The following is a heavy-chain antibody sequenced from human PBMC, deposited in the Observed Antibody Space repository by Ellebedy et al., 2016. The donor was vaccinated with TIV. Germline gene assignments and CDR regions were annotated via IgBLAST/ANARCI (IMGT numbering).Heavy chain of an antibody. Sequence: GESLKISCAASGFTFTTYTMNWVRQAPGMGLEWISYISSSGTTIYYADSVKGRFSISRDNAKNSVYLQMNSLRAEDTAVYFCARDGTVITRGFDSWGQGTLATVSP. CDR3: ARDGTVITRGFDS. CDR2: ISSSGTTI. D-gene: IGHD4-23*01. V-gene: IGHV3-48*04. J-gene: IGHJ4*02. CDR1: GFTFTTYT.